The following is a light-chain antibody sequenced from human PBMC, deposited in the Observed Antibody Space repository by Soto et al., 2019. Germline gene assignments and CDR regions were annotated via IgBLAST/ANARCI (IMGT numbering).Light chain of an antibody. CDR2: AAS. Sequence: DIQMTQSPSSLSASVGDRVTITCRASQSISNFLNWYQQRQGQVPKLLIYAASTLHTGVPSRFSGSGSGTDFTLTITSPQPEDFTTYYCQQSHSTPPTFGQGTKV. CDR1: QSISNF. CDR3: QQSHSTPPT. V-gene: IGKV1-39*01. J-gene: IGKJ1*01.